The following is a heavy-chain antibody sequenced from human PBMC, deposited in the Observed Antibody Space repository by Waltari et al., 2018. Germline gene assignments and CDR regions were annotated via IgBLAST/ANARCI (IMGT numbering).Heavy chain of an antibody. D-gene: IGHD3-9*01. CDR2: ISGRGVSA. Sequence: ELQLLEAGGGLVQPGGSLRLSCGASGFTFSSHAMSWVRQAPGKGLGWVSAISGRGVSAFYAESAKGRFTVSRDNSKNTLFLQMNSLRAEDTAVYYCARDWRRSLEYLDWLLFALDYWGQGTLVTVSS. V-gene: IGHV3-23*01. CDR3: ARDWRRSLEYLDWLLFALDY. J-gene: IGHJ4*02. CDR1: GFTFSSHA.